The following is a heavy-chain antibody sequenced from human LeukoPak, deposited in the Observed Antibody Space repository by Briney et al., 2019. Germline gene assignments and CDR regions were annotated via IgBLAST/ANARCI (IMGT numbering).Heavy chain of an antibody. J-gene: IGHJ6*03. V-gene: IGHV3-30*04. CDR3: ARASPYDFWRAYYYYYMDV. D-gene: IGHD3-3*01. Sequence: GGSLRLSCAASGFTFSSYAMHRVRQAPGKGLEWVAVISYDGSNKYYADSVKGRFTISRDNSKNTLYLQMNSLRAEDTAVYYCARASPYDFWRAYYYYYMDVWGKGTTVTVSS. CDR2: ISYDGSNK. CDR1: GFTFSSYA.